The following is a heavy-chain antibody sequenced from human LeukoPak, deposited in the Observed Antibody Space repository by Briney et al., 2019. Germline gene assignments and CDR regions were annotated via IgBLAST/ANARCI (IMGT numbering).Heavy chain of an antibody. Sequence: GGSLRLSCAASGFTFSNYEMNWVRQAPGKGLEWVSYISSSSSTIYYADSVKGRFTISRDNAKNSLYLQMNSLRAEDTAVYYCAELGITMIGGVWGKGTTVTISS. J-gene: IGHJ6*04. CDR3: AELGITMIGGV. CDR1: GFTFSNYE. D-gene: IGHD3-10*02. V-gene: IGHV3-48*03. CDR2: ISSSSSTI.